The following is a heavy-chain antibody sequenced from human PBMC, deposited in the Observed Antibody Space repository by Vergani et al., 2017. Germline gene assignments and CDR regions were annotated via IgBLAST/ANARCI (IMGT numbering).Heavy chain of an antibody. D-gene: IGHD3-22*01. V-gene: IGHV3-21*04. CDR1: GFTFSSYS. CDR2: ISSSSSYI. CDR3: AKDRYSSGYPIDAFDI. Sequence: EVQLVESGGGLVKPGGSLRLSCAASGFTFSSYSMNWVRQAPGKGLEWVSSISSSSSYIYYADSVKGRFTISRDNSKNTLYLQMNSLRAEDTAVYYCAKDRYSSGYPIDAFDIWGQGTMVTVSS. J-gene: IGHJ3*02.